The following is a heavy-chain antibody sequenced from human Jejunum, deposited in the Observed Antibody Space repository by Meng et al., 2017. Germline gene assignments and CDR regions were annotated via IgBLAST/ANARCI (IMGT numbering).Heavy chain of an antibody. CDR2: IYPGDSDT. J-gene: IGHJ4*02. V-gene: IGHV5-51*01. D-gene: IGHD4-11*01. CDR3: ARRISNTLIDY. CDR1: GYSFTSSW. Sequence: GESLKISCKGSGYSFTSSWIAWVRQMPGKGLEWMGIIYPGDSDTRYSPSFQGQVTISADKSISTAYLQWSSLKASDTAMYYCARRISNTLIDYWGQGTLVTVSS.